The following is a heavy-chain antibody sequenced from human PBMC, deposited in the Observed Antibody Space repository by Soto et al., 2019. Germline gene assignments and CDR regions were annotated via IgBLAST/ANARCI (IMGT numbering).Heavy chain of an antibody. CDR1: GFTLSSYA. CDR3: AKQKSSTSLYALKFDY. D-gene: IGHD2-2*01. Sequence: PGGSLRLSCAASGFTLSSYAMSWVRQAPGKGLEWVSGISGSGGSTYYADSVKGRFTISGDNSKNTLYLQMNSLRAEDTAVYYCAKQKSSTSLYALKFDYWGQGTLVTVSS. J-gene: IGHJ4*02. V-gene: IGHV3-23*01. CDR2: ISGSGGST.